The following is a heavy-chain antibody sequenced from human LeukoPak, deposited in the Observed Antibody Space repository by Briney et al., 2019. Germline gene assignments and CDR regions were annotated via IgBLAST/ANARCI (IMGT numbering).Heavy chain of an antibody. Sequence: ASVKVSCKASGYTFTGYYMHWVRQAPGQGLEWMGRINPNSGGTNYAQKFQGRVTMTRDTSTSTAYMDLSRLRSDDTAVYYCATVLTGYSSSWYYWGPGTLVTVSS. V-gene: IGHV1-2*06. D-gene: IGHD6-13*01. CDR3: ATVLTGYSSSWYY. J-gene: IGHJ4*02. CDR1: GYTFTGYY. CDR2: INPNSGGT.